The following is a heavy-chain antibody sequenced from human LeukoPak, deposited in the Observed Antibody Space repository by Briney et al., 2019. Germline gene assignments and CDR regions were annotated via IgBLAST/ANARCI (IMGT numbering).Heavy chain of an antibody. J-gene: IGHJ4*02. V-gene: IGHV3-23*01. Sequence: PGGSLRLSCAASGFTFSSHWMNWVRQAPGKGLEWVSGISDSGGGTYYADSVKGRFTISRDNSKNTLYLQMNSLRAEDTAVYYCAKLPGRAADYWGQGTLVTVSS. CDR1: GFTFSSHW. CDR3: AKLPGRAADY. CDR2: ISDSGGGT.